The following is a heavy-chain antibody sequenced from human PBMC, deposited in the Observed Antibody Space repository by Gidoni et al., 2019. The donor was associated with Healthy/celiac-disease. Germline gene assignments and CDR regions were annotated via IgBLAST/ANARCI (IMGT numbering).Heavy chain of an antibody. CDR3: ARGVSTGGFDY. V-gene: IGHV4-31*03. J-gene: IGHJ4*02. Sequence: QVQLQESGPGLVKPSQTLSLTCTVSGRSISSGGYYWSWLRQHPGKGLEWIGYIYYSGSTYYNPSLKSRVTISVDTSKNQFSLKLSSVTAADTAVYYCARGVSTGGFDYWGQGTLVTVSS. CDR2: IYYSGST. CDR1: GRSISSGGYY.